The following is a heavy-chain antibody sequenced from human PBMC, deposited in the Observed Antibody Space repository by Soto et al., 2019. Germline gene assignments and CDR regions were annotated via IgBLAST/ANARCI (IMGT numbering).Heavy chain of an antibody. CDR2: VIPMVGMS. V-gene: IGHV1-69*02. Sequence: QVQLVQSGAEVKKPGSSVKVSCTASGGTFNFYSISWVRQAPGQGLEWVGRVIPMVGMSEYAKKFQGRVTISADESTSTAYMTLRSLRAADTAVYSCATRYGSGRAHFDSRGQGPLVTVSS. J-gene: IGHJ4*02. CDR1: GGTFNFYS. CDR3: ATRYGSGRAHFDS. D-gene: IGHD3-10*01.